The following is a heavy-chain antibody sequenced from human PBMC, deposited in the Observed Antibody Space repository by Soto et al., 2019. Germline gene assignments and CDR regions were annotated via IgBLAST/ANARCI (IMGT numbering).Heavy chain of an antibody. CDR3: ARVIWGISGSYWGPSYYFDY. J-gene: IGHJ4*01. CDR1: GGTFSSYA. D-gene: IGHD3-10*01. Sequence: SVKVSCKASGGTFSSYAISWVRQAPGQGLEWMGGIIPIFGTANYAQKFQGRVTITADESTSTAYMELSSLRSEDTAVYYCARVIWGISGSYWGPSYYFDYSGHGTLFTVSS. V-gene: IGHV1-69*13. CDR2: IIPIFGTA.